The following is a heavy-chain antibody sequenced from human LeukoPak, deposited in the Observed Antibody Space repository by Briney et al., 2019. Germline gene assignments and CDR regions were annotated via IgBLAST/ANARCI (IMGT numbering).Heavy chain of an antibody. CDR1: GFTFSSYG. CDR2: IWYDGSNK. D-gene: IGHD2-21*01. Sequence: PGRSLRLSCAASGFTFSSYGMHWVRQAPGKGLEWVAVIWYDGSNKYYADSVKGRFTISRDNSKNTLYLQMNSLRAEDTAVYYCARLLVAFDIWGQGTMVTVSS. CDR3: ARLLVAFDI. V-gene: IGHV3-33*01. J-gene: IGHJ3*02.